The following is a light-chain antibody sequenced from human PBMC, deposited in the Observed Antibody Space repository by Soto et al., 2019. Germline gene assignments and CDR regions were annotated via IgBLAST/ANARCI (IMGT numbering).Light chain of an antibody. CDR3: QQTYTTPA. CDR2: SSS. CDR1: QSISTS. V-gene: IGKV1-39*01. J-gene: IGKJ3*01. Sequence: DIQMTQSPSSLSASVGDRVTITCRASQSISTSLNWYQQKAGKAPKFLIYSSSRLQSGVPSRFSGSGSGTDFILTISGLQPEDFATYFCQQTYTTPAFGADTKVDIK.